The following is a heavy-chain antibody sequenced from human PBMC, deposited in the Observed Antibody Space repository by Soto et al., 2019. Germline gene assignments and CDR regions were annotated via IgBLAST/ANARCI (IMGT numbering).Heavy chain of an antibody. CDR2: IYYSGST. V-gene: IGHV4-59*01. CDR3: ARDPDSSGYYYP. J-gene: IGHJ5*02. Sequence: KPSETLSLTCTVSGGSISSYYWSWIRQPPGKGLEWIGYIYYSGSTNYNPSLKSRVTISVDTSKNQFSLKLSSVTAAVTAVYYCARDPDSSGYYYPWGQGTLVTVSS. CDR1: GGSISSYY. D-gene: IGHD3-22*01.